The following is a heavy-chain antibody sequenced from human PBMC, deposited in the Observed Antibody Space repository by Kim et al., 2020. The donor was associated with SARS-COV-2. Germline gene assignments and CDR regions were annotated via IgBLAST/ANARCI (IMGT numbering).Heavy chain of an antibody. CDR1: GFTFSSYS. CDR2: ISSSSSYI. J-gene: IGHJ6*02. D-gene: IGHD2-2*01. Sequence: GGSLRLSCAASGFTFSSYSMNWVRQAPGKGLEWVSSISSSSSYIYYADSVKGRFTISRDNAKNSLYLQMNSLRAEDTAVYYCARQLDCSSTSCYPQYYYYGMDVWGQGTTVTVSS. V-gene: IGHV3-21*01. CDR3: ARQLDCSSTSCYPQYYYYGMDV.